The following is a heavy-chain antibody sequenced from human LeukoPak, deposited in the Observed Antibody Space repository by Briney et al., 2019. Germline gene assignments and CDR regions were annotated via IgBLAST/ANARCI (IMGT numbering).Heavy chain of an antibody. D-gene: IGHD3-3*01. J-gene: IGHJ4*02. CDR3: ARGGSFTIFGVGY. V-gene: IGHV3-30*03. CDR1: GFTFSTYG. CDR2: ISYDGSNK. Sequence: GGSLRLSCAASGFTFSTYGMHWVRQAPGKGLEWVAVISYDGSNKYYADSVKGRFTISRDNSKNTLYLQMNSLRAEDTAVYYCARGGSFTIFGVGYWGQGTLVTVSS.